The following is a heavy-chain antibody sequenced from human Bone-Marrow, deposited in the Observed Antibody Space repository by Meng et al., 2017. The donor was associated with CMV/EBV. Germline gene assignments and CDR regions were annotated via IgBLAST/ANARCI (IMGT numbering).Heavy chain of an antibody. D-gene: IGHD3-22*01. CDR3: ARNAGDDSSGYYYRVSDGMDV. CDR1: GFTFSDYY. Sequence: GESLKISCAASGFTFSDYYMSWIRQAPGKGLEWVSYISSSGSTIYYADSVKGRFTISRDNAKNSLYLQMNSLRAEDTAVYYCARNAGDDSSGYYYRVSDGMDVWGQGTTVSVSS. V-gene: IGHV3-11*04. CDR2: ISSSGSTI. J-gene: IGHJ6*02.